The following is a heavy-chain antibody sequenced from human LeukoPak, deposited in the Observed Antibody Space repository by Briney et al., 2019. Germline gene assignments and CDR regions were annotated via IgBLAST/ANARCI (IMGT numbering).Heavy chain of an antibody. Sequence: SVKVSCKASGGTFSSYTISCVRQAPGQGLEWMGRIIPILGIANYAQKFQGRVTITADKSTSTAYMELSSLRSEDTAVYYCASGPSYCSGGSCYYYYGMDVWGQGTTVTVSS. D-gene: IGHD2-15*01. J-gene: IGHJ6*02. V-gene: IGHV1-69*02. CDR3: ASGPSYCSGGSCYYYYGMDV. CDR1: GGTFSSYT. CDR2: IIPILGIA.